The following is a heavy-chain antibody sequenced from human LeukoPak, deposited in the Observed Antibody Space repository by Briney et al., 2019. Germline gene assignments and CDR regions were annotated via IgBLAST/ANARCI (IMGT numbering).Heavy chain of an antibody. J-gene: IGHJ4*02. Sequence: PSETLSLTCTVSGGSISSSSYYWGWIRQPPGKGLEWIGSIYYSGSTYYNPSLKSRVTISVDTSKNQFSLKLSSVTAADTAVYYCASQTLTETYYGSGSYYDYFDYWGQGTLVTVSS. CDR1: GGSISSSSYY. CDR2: IYYSGST. V-gene: IGHV4-39*01. CDR3: ASQTLTETYYGSGSYYDYFDY. D-gene: IGHD3-10*01.